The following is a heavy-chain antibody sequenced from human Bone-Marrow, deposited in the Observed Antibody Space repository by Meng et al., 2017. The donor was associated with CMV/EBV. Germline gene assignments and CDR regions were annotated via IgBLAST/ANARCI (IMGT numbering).Heavy chain of an antibody. CDR1: GGSFSGYY. J-gene: IGHJ4*02. CDR3: ASLTYCSSTSCYNSDY. CDR2: INHSGST. V-gene: IGHV4-34*01. D-gene: IGHD2-2*02. Sequence: GSLRLSCAVYGGSFSGYYWSWIRQPLGKGLEWIGEINHSGSTNYNPSLKSRVTISVDTSKNQFSLKLSSVTAADTAVYYCASLTYCSSTSCYNSDYWGQGTLVTVSS.